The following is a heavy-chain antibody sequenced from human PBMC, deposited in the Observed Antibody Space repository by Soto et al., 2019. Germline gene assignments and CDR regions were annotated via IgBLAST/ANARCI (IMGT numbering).Heavy chain of an antibody. Sequence: EVQLLDSGGGLVQPGGSLGLSCAASGFTFNNYAMNWVRQAPGMGLEWVATISNTGGGTYYADSVKGRFTISRDNSKNTLYLQMSSLRVEDTAVYYCAKDRLACNFDYCGQGTQVTVSS. CDR1: GFTFNNYA. V-gene: IGHV3-23*01. J-gene: IGHJ4*02. CDR2: ISNTGGGT. CDR3: AKDRLACNFDY.